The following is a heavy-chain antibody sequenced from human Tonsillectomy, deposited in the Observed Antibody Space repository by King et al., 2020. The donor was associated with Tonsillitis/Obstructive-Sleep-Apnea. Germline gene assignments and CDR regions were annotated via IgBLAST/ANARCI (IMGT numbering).Heavy chain of an antibody. V-gene: IGHV3-30*04. CDR1: GFTFSNYA. J-gene: IGHJ4*02. Sequence: VQLVQSGGGVVQPGRSLRLSCAASGFTFSNYAIHWVRQAPGKGLEWVAVISYDGSNKYYAESVKGRFTISRDNSKNTLYLQMNSLRAEDKAVYYCARGGGIVVVIASSFDYWGQGTLVTVSS. D-gene: IGHD2-21*01. CDR3: ARGGGIVVVIASSFDY. CDR2: ISYDGSNK.